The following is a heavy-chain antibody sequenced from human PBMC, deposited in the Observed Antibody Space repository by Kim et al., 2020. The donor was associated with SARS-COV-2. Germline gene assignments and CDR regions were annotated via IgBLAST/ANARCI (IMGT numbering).Heavy chain of an antibody. V-gene: IGHV3-7*01. D-gene: IGHD5-12*01. Sequence: DSVKGRFTISRDNAKNSLYLQMNSLRAEDTAVYYCAGYSGYDLAYWYFDLWGRGTLVTVSS. CDR3: AGYSGYDLAYWYFDL. J-gene: IGHJ2*01.